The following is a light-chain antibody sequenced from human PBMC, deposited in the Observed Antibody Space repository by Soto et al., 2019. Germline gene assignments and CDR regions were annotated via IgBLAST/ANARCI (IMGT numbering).Light chain of an antibody. Sequence: QSAPTQPASVSGSPGQSITISCTGTSSDVGAYNYVSWYQQHPGKAPKLMIYDVNSRPSGVSNRFSGSKSGNTASLTISGLQAEDESDYYCSSYTTSGTRVFGTGTKLTVL. CDR2: DVN. J-gene: IGLJ1*01. CDR3: SSYTTSGTRV. CDR1: SSDVGAYNY. V-gene: IGLV2-14*01.